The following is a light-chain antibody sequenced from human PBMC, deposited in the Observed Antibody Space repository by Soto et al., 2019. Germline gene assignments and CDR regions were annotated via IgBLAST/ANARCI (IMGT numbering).Light chain of an antibody. CDR2: EVT. J-gene: IGLJ1*01. Sequence: QSVLTQPPSASGSPGQSVTISCTGTSSDVGGYNYVSWYQQHPGKAPKLMIYEVTKRPSGVPDRFAGSKSGNTASLTVSGLQAEDEADYYCSSYAGNNISVFGTGTKLTVL. CDR1: SSDVGGYNY. V-gene: IGLV2-8*01. CDR3: SSYAGNNISV.